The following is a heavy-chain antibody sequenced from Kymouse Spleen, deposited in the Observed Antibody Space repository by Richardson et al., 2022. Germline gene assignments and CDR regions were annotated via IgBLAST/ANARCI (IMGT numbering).Heavy chain of an antibody. CDR3: ASWDYYYYYGMDV. CDR1: GGSISSSSYY. V-gene: IGHV4-39*01. J-gene: IGHJ6*02. D-gene: IGHD7-27*02. Sequence: QLQLQESGPGLVKPSETLSLTCTVSGGSISSSSYYWGWIRQPPGKGLEWIGSIYYSGSTYYNPSLKSRVTISVDTSKNQFSLKLSSVTAADTAVYYCASWDYYYYYGMDVWGQGTTVTVSS. CDR2: IYYSGST.